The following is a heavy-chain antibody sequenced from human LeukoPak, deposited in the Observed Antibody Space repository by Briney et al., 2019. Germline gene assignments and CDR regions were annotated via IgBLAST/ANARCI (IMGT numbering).Heavy chain of an antibody. J-gene: IGHJ6*03. D-gene: IGHD1-26*01. CDR2: VSDDGNKK. Sequence: GRSLRLPCAASGFTFSSYPIHWVRQAPGKGLEWVAVVSDDGNKKFDADFVKGRFTISRDNSKNTLYLQMNSLRGEDTAVYYCARGQLLLEGYFYYMDVWGKGTTVTVSS. V-gene: IGHV3-30*01. CDR1: GFTFSSYP. CDR3: ARGQLLLEGYFYYMDV.